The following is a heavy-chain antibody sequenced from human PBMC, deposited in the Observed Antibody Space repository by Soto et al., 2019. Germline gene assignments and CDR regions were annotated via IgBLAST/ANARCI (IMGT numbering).Heavy chain of an antibody. J-gene: IGHJ4*02. CDR1: SGSISSGGYY. Sequence: PSETLSLTCTVSSGSISSGGYYWSWIRQHPGKGLEWIGEINHSGSTNYNPSLKSRVTISVDTSKNQFSLKLTSVTAADTAVYYGARDKITGLFDYWGQGTLVTVSS. CDR3: ARDKITGLFDY. V-gene: IGHV4-31*03. D-gene: IGHD2-8*02. CDR2: INHSGST.